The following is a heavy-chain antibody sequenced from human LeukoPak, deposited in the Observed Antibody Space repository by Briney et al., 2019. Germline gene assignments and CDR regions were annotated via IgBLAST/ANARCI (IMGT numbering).Heavy chain of an antibody. Sequence: PSETLSLTCAVYGGSFSGYYWSWIRQPPGKGLEWIGEINHSGRTNYNPSLKSRVTISVDTSKKQFSLKLSSVTAADTAVYYCARGMGGDAFDIWGQGTMVTVSS. CDR1: GGSFSGYY. V-gene: IGHV4-34*01. CDR2: INHSGRT. CDR3: ARGMGGDAFDI. D-gene: IGHD3-16*01. J-gene: IGHJ3*02.